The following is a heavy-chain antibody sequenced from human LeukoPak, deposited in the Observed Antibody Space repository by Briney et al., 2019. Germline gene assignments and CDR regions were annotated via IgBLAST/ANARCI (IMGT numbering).Heavy chain of an antibody. CDR2: ISNNGGYT. Sequence: GGSLRLSCAASGFTFSSSAMSWVRQAPGKGLEWVSAISNNGGYTYYADSVKGRFTISRDNSKNMLYLQMNSLRAEDTAVYYCAKVSGRIQIWPQPFGDGMDVWGQGTTVTVSS. CDR1: GFTFSSSA. D-gene: IGHD3-10*01. V-gene: IGHV3-23*01. J-gene: IGHJ6*02. CDR3: AKVSGRIQIWPQPFGDGMDV.